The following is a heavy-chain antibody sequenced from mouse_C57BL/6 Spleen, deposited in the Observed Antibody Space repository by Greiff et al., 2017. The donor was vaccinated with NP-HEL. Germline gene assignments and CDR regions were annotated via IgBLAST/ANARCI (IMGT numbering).Heavy chain of an antibody. J-gene: IGHJ2*01. Sequence: EVQRVESGGDLVKPGGSLKLSCAASGFTFSSYGMSWVRQTPDKRLEWVATISSGGSYTYYPDSVKGRFTISRDNAKNTLYLQMSSLKSEDTAMYYCARYYGSSYGYYFDYWGQGTTLTVSS. CDR2: ISSGGSYT. CDR1: GFTFSSYG. D-gene: IGHD1-1*01. CDR3: ARYYGSSYGYYFDY. V-gene: IGHV5-6*01.